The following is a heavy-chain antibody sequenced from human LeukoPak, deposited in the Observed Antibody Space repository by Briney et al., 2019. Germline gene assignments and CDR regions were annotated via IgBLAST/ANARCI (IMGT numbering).Heavy chain of an antibody. CDR1: GFTFSSYG. J-gene: IGHJ4*02. CDR3: AKEDIVVVPAATYFDY. Sequence: GGSLRLSCAASGFTFSSYGMHWVRQAPGKGLEWVAVISYDGSNKYYADSVKGRFTISRDNSKNTLYLQMNSLRAEDTAVYYCAKEDIVVVPAATYFDYWGQGTLVTVSS. D-gene: IGHD2-2*01. CDR2: ISYDGSNK. V-gene: IGHV3-30*18.